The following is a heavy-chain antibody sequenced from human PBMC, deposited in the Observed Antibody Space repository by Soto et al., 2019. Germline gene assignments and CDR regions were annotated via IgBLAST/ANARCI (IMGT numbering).Heavy chain of an antibody. Sequence: EVQLVESGGGLVQPGGSLRLSCAASGFTFSSYEMNWVRQAPGKGLEWVSYISSSGSTIYYADSVKGRFTISRDNAKNSLYLQMNSLRAEDTAVYYCARDAAGCTNGVCYIYYYYGMDVWGQGTTVTVSS. CDR1: GFTFSSYE. CDR2: ISSSGSTI. J-gene: IGHJ6*02. V-gene: IGHV3-48*03. CDR3: ARDAAGCTNGVCYIYYYYGMDV. D-gene: IGHD2-8*01.